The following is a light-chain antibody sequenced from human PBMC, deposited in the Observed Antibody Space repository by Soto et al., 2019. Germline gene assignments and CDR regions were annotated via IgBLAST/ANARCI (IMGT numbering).Light chain of an antibody. CDR1: QGISNY. CDR2: GAS. Sequence: DIQLTHSPSYLSASVGDRVTITCRASQGISNYLVWFQQKPGKVPKRLIYGASTLQSGVPSRFSGSGSGTDFTLTITSLQPEDVATYYCQKYKSATYTFGPGTKVDIK. CDR3: QKYKSATYT. V-gene: IGKV1-27*01. J-gene: IGKJ3*01.